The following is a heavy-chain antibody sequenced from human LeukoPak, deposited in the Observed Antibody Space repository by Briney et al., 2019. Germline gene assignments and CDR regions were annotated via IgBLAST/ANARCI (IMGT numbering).Heavy chain of an antibody. J-gene: IGHJ5*02. CDR1: GFTFNNAW. V-gene: IGHV4-34*01. CDR2: INHSGST. Sequence: GSLRLSCEVSGFTFNNAWMSWVRQAPGKGLEWIGEINHSGSTNYNPSLKSRVTISVDTSKNQFSLKLSSVTAADTAVYSCARGLTTVTTFNWFDPWGQGTLVAVSS. D-gene: IGHD4-17*01. CDR3: ARGLTTVTTFNWFDP.